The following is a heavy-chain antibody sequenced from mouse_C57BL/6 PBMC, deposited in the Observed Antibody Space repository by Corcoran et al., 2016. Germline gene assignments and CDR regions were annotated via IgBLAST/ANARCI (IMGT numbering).Heavy chain of an antibody. D-gene: IGHD1-1*01. Sequence: QVTLKESGPGILQPSQTLSLTCSFSGFSLSTFGMGVGWIRQPSGKGLEWLAHIWWDDDKYYNPALKSRLTISKDTSKNQVFLKIANVDTADTATYYCARTGYYGSSYQYYFDYWGQGTTLTVSS. J-gene: IGHJ2*01. V-gene: IGHV8-8*01. CDR3: ARTGYYGSSYQYYFDY. CDR2: IWWDDDK. CDR1: GFSLSTFGMG.